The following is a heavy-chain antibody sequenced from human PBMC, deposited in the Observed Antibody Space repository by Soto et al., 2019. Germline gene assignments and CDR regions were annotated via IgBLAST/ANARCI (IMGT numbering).Heavy chain of an antibody. V-gene: IGHV3-9*01. Sequence: SLILSCAASGFTFDDYAMHWVRQAPGKGLEWVSGISWNSGSIGYADSVKGRFTISRDNAKNSLYLQMNNLRAEDTALYYCAISGSSSPDHWGQGTLVTVSS. CDR2: ISWNSGSI. D-gene: IGHD6-6*01. CDR1: GFTFDDYA. J-gene: IGHJ5*02. CDR3: AISGSSSPDH.